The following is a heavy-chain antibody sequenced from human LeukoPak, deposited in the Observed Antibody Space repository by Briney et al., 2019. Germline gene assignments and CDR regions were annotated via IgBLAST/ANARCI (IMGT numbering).Heavy chain of an antibody. CDR3: ARVGRYCSSTSCSRRYNWFDP. CDR1: GYTFTSYD. V-gene: IGHV1-8*01. Sequence: ASVNVSCKASGYTFTSYDINWVRQATGQGLEWMGWMNPNSGNTGYAQKFQGRVTMTRNTSISTAYMELSSLRSEDTAVYYCARVGRYCSSTSCSRRYNWFDPWGQGTLVTVSS. J-gene: IGHJ5*02. D-gene: IGHD2-2*01. CDR2: MNPNSGNT.